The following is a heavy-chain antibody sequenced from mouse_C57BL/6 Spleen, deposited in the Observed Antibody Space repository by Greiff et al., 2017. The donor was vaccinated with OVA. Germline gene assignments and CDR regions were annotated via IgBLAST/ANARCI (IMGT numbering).Heavy chain of an antibody. J-gene: IGHJ3*01. CDR2: IRLKSDNYAT. D-gene: IGHD2-1*01. CDR3: TVYYGNYVGFAY. CDR1: GFTFSNYW. Sequence: LQQSGGGLVQPGGSMKLSCVASGFTFSNYWMNWVRQSPEKGLEWVAQIRLKSDNYATHYAESVKGRFTISRDDSKSSVYLQMNNLRAEDTGIYYCTVYYGNYVGFAYWGQGTLVTVSA. V-gene: IGHV6-3*01.